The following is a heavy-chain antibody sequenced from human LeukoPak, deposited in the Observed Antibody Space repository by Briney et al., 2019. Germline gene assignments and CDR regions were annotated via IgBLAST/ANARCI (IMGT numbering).Heavy chain of an antibody. V-gene: IGHV3-21*01. D-gene: IGHD1-26*01. CDR1: GFTFSSYS. Sequence: GGSLRLSCAASGFTFSSYSMNWVRQAPGKGLEWVSSISSNSYIYYADSVKGRFTISRDNAKNSLYLQMNSLRAEDTAVYYCAKEEFLSGSYYFDYWGQGTLVTVSS. J-gene: IGHJ4*02. CDR3: AKEEFLSGSYYFDY. CDR2: ISSNSYI.